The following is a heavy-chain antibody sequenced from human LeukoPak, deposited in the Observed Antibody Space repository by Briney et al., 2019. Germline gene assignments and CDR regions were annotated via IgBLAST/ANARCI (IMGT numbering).Heavy chain of an antibody. CDR2: ISYDGSNK. CDR1: GFTFSSYA. V-gene: IGHV3-30*14. J-gene: IGHJ4*02. CDR3: ARGASLWTNFEY. D-gene: IGHD2-2*01. Sequence: GGSLRLSCAASGFTFSSYAMHWVRQAPGKGLEWVAVISYDGSNKYCADSVKGRFTISRDNSENTLHLQMSSLRAEDTAVYYCARGASLWTNFEYWGQGTLVTVAS.